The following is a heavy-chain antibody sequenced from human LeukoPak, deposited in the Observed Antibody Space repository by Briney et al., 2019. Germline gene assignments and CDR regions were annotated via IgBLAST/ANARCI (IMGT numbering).Heavy chain of an antibody. CDR1: GYRFTSYW. CDR2: IYPCDSDT. J-gene: IGHJ5*02. CDR3: ACYDFEKTWFDP. V-gene: IGHV5-51*01. D-gene: IGHD5-12*01. Sequence: GESLKIYCKGSGYRFTSYWIGRVRQMPGKGLEWMGIIYPCDSDTRYSPSFQGQVTISADKSISTAYLQWSSLKASDTAMYYCACYDFEKTWFDPWGQGTLVNVSS.